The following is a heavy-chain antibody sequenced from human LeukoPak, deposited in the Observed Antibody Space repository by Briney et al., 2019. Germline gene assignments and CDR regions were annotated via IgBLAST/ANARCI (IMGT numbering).Heavy chain of an antibody. CDR3: ARASVAGTSRGDLFDY. Sequence: SETLSLTCAVYGGSFSGYYWSWIRQPPGKGLEWIGEINHSGSTNYNPSLKSRVTISVDTSKNQFSLKLSSVTAADTAVYYCARASVAGTSRGDLFDYWGQGTLVTVSS. CDR2: INHSGST. CDR1: GGSFSGYY. V-gene: IGHV4-34*01. J-gene: IGHJ4*02. D-gene: IGHD6-19*01.